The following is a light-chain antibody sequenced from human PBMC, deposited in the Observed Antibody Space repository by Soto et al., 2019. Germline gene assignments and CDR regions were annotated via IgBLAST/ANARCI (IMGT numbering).Light chain of an antibody. Sequence: ETVMTQSPATLSVSPGERATLSCRASQSVSTNLAWYQQSPGQAPRLLIYGASTRDAGIPCTFSGSGSGTEFTLTIRCLQSEDFAVYYCHQYNNWPLTFGGGTKVQIK. J-gene: IGKJ4*01. CDR3: HQYNNWPLT. V-gene: IGKV3-15*01. CDR2: GAS. CDR1: QSVSTN.